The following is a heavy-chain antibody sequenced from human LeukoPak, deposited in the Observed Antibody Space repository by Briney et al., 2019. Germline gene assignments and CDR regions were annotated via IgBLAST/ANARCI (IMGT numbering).Heavy chain of an antibody. Sequence: GTSVKVSCKASGGTFSSYAISWVRQAPGQGLEWMGGIIPIFGTANYAQKFQGRVTITADESTSTAYMELSSLRSEDTAVYYCARDPFLVEYYCYMDVWGKGTTVTVSS. V-gene: IGHV1-69*13. J-gene: IGHJ6*03. D-gene: IGHD2-15*01. CDR1: GGTFSSYA. CDR2: IIPIFGTA. CDR3: ARDPFLVEYYCYMDV.